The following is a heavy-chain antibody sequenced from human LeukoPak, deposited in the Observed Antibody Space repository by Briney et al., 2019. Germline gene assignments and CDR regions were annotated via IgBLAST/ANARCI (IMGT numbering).Heavy chain of an antibody. Sequence: VASVKVSCKASGYTFIGHYMHWVRQAPGQGPEWMGWINPNSGGSNSAQKFQGRVTMTRDTSISTAYMELSSLRSDDTAVYYCASIVGPTGRAFAIWGQGTMVTVSS. CDR3: ASIVGPTGRAFAI. CDR1: GYTFIGHY. J-gene: IGHJ3*02. V-gene: IGHV1-2*02. CDR2: INPNSGGS. D-gene: IGHD1-26*01.